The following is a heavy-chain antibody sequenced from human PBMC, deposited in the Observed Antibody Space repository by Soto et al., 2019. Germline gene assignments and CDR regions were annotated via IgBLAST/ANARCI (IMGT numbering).Heavy chain of an antibody. Sequence: PSETLSLTCTVSGGSVSSGSYYWSWIRQPPGKGLEWIGYVYYSGSTKYNPSLKSRVTISVDTSKNQFSLKVSSVTAADSAVYYCARGGSTLFGVVQFFHYWGQGTLVNVS. V-gene: IGHV4-61*01. CDR2: VYYSGST. J-gene: IGHJ4*02. CDR3: ARGGSTLFGVVQFFHY. D-gene: IGHD3-3*01. CDR1: GGSVSSGSYY.